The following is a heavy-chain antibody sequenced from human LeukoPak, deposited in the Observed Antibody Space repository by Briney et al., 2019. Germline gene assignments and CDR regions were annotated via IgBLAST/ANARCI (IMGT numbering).Heavy chain of an antibody. D-gene: IGHD6-13*01. CDR2: ISWNSGSI. CDR3: AKEHPPGIAAAGLDY. Sequence: GGSLRLSCAASGFTFDDYAMHWVRQAPGKGLEWVSGISWNSGSIGYADSVKGRFTISRDNSKNTLYLQMNSLRAEDTAVYYCAKEHPPGIAAAGLDYWGQGTLVTVSS. CDR1: GFTFDDYA. J-gene: IGHJ4*02. V-gene: IGHV3-9*01.